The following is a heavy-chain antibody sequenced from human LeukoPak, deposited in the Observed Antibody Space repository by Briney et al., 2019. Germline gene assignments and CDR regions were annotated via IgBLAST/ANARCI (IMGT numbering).Heavy chain of an antibody. Sequence: GASVEVSCKASGGIFSSYAISWVRQAPGQGLEWMGRIIPIFGTANYAQKFQGRVTITTDESTSTAYMELSSLRSEDTAVYYCARDRSEQWLVPGHFDYWGQGTLVTVSP. J-gene: IGHJ4*02. CDR1: GGIFSSYA. V-gene: IGHV1-69*05. CDR2: IIPIFGTA. D-gene: IGHD6-19*01. CDR3: ARDRSEQWLVPGHFDY.